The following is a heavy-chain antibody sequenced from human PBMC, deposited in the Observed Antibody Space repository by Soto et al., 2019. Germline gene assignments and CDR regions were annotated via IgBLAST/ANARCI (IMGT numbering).Heavy chain of an antibody. Sequence: PSETLSLTCAVYGGSFSGYYWSWIRQPPGKGLEWIGEINHSGSTNYNPSLKSRVTISVDTSKNQFSLKLSSVTAADTAVYYCASGNGAWLYAFDTWGQEKMLPFSS. D-gene: IGHD3-9*01. J-gene: IGHJ3*01. V-gene: IGHV4-34*01. CDR3: ASGNGAWLYAFDT. CDR2: INHSGST. CDR1: GGSFSGYY.